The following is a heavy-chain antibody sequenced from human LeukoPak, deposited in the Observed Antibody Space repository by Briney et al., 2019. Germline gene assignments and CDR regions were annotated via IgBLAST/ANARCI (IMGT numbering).Heavy chain of an antibody. V-gene: IGHV4-34*01. CDR2: INHSGST. CDR3: ARVRRFGVPFDY. J-gene: IGHJ4*02. CDR1: GGSFSGYY. D-gene: IGHD3-10*01. Sequence: PPETLSLTCAVYGGSFSGYYWSWIRQPPGKGLEWIGEINHSGSTNYNPSLKSRVTISVDTSKNQFSLKLSSVTAADTAVYYCARVRRFGVPFDYWGQGTLVTVSS.